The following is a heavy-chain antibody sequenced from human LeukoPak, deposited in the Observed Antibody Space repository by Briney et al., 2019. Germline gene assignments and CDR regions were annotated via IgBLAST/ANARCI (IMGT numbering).Heavy chain of an antibody. Sequence: GGSLRLSCAASGFTFDDYAMHWVRQAPGEGLEWVSGISWNSGSIGYADSVKGRFTISRDNAKNSLYLQMNSLRAEDTALYYCAKDLYYYDSSGYPDYWGQGTLVTVSS. CDR1: GFTFDDYA. D-gene: IGHD3-22*01. J-gene: IGHJ4*02. CDR3: AKDLYYYDSSGYPDY. CDR2: ISWNSGSI. V-gene: IGHV3-9*01.